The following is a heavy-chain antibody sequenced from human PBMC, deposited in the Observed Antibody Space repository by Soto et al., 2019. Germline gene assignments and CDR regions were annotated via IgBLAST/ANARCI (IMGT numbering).Heavy chain of an antibody. CDR2: ISSSRSYI. Sequence: EVQLVESGGGLVKPGGSLSLSGAASGFTFRSYSRNWVRQAPGKGLGWVSSISSSRSYIYNAESVKGRFTISRDNAKNSLYLQMNSLRAEDTAVYYCVSMAEIDFWGQGTLVTVSS. CDR3: VSMAEIDF. J-gene: IGHJ4*02. CDR1: GFTFRSYS. V-gene: IGHV3-21*02.